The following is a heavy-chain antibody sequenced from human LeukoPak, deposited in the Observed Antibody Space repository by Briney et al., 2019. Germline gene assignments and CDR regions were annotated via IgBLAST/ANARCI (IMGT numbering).Heavy chain of an antibody. Sequence: ASVKVSCKASGYTFTNSYIHWVRQAPGQVLEWMGLINPDGGNTNYAQNFQGRVTLTRDTSTSTVYMELSSLRSDDTAVYFCVRDGHRLYDYYYYYMDVWGKGTTVTVSS. CDR2: INPDGGNT. V-gene: IGHV1-46*01. J-gene: IGHJ6*03. D-gene: IGHD2-2*02. CDR3: VRDGHRLYDYYYYYMDV. CDR1: GYTFTNSY.